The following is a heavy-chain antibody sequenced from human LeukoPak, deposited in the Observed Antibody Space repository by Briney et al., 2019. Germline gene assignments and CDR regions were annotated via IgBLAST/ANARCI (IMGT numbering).Heavy chain of an antibody. Sequence: GGSLRLTCAASGFTFTTYWMHWVRQAPGKGLVWVSHINSDGSITSYADSVKGRFTISRDNAKNTLYLQMNSLRAEDTAVYYCARDAVDTANAVWGQGTTVTVSS. D-gene: IGHD5-18*01. CDR2: INSDGSIT. J-gene: IGHJ6*02. CDR1: GFTFTTYW. V-gene: IGHV3-74*01. CDR3: ARDAVDTANAV.